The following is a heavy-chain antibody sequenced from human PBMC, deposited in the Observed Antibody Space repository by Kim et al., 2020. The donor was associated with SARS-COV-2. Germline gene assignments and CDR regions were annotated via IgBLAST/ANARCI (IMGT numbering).Heavy chain of an antibody. D-gene: IGHD6-13*01. CDR3: ARGSRSSSWSSPYYYYGMDV. CDR2: INHSGST. J-gene: IGHJ6*02. CDR1: GGSFSGYY. Sequence: SETLSLTCAVYGGSFSGYYWSWIRQPPGKGLEWIGEINHSGSTNYNPSLKSRVTISVDTSKNQFSLKLSSVTAADTAVYYCARGSRSSSWSSPYYYYGMDVWGQGTTVTVSS. V-gene: IGHV4-34*01.